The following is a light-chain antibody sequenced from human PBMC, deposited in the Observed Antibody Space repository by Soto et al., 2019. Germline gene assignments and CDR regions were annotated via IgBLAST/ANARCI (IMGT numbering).Light chain of an antibody. J-gene: IGLJ2*01. Sequence: QSALTQPASVSGSPGQSITISCTGTSSDIGAYKFVSWYQQHSGKAPKLMLYDVNIRPSGVSNRFSGSKSGNTASLTISGLQAEDEADYYCTSWTTSTTMIFGGGTKLTVL. CDR2: DVN. V-gene: IGLV2-14*03. CDR1: SSDIGAYKF. CDR3: TSWTTSTTMI.